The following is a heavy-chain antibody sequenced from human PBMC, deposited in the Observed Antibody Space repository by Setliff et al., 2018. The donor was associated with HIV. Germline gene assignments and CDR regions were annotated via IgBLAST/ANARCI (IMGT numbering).Heavy chain of an antibody. J-gene: IGHJ5*01. V-gene: IGHV4-34*01. CDR1: GGSFSNYY. CDR3: ARVRLELRQYWFDS. Sequence: SETLSLTCAVYGGSFSNYYWSWIRQPPGKGLEWIGEINHSGSTNYNPSLKRRVTISVDTSKNQFSLKLNSVTAADTAVYYCARVRLELRQYWFDSWGQGSPVTVSS. CDR2: INHSGST. D-gene: IGHD1-7*01.